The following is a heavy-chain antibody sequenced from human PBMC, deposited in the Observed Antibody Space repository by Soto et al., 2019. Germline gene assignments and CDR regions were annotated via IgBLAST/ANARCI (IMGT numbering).Heavy chain of an antibody. D-gene: IGHD3-3*01. CDR1: GGSISSYY. V-gene: IGHV4-59*01. CDR2: IYYSGST. J-gene: IGHJ5*02. CDR3: ARDLASGDFWSGYYHWFDP. Sequence: SETLSLTCTVSGGSISSYYWSWIRQPPGKGLEWIGYIYYSGSTNYNPSLKSRVTISVDTSKNQFSLKLSSVTAADTAVYYCARDLASGDFWSGYYHWFDPWGQGTLVTVSS.